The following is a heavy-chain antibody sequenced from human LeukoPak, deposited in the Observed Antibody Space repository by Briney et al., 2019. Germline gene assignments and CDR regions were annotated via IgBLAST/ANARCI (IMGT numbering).Heavy chain of an antibody. D-gene: IGHD2-2*01. J-gene: IGHJ1*01. CDR3: ARDRPLRLSLHYCSSTSCYGYFQH. CDR2: ISYDGSNK. V-gene: IGHV3-30-3*01. CDR1: GFTFSSYA. Sequence: GRSLRLSCAASGFTFSSYAMHWVRQAPGKGLEWVAVISYDGSNKYYADSVKGRFTISRDNSKNTLYLQMNSLRAEDTAVYYCARDRPLRLSLHYCSSTSCYGYFQHWGQGTLVTVSS.